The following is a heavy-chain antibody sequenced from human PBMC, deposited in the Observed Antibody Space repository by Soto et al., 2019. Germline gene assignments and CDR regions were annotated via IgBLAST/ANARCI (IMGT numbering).Heavy chain of an antibody. J-gene: IGHJ6*02. CDR3: ARRIEMTTRKTCMDV. V-gene: IGHV4-38-2*01. Sequence: SETLSLTCDVSGYSITSVHYWGWIRQTPGKGLEWIGIIHHSGSAYYSPSLKSRVTISIDTSRNRSSLKVTSVTAADTAVYYWARRIEMTTRKTCMDVWGQGTTVTVSS. CDR1: GYSITSVHY. CDR2: IHHSGSA.